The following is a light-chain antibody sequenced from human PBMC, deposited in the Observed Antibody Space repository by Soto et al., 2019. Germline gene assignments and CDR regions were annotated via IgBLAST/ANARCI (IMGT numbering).Light chain of an antibody. J-gene: IGLJ3*02. CDR3: QTWGTAYWE. Sequence: QSVLTQSPSASASLGASVKLTCPLSSGHSSYAIAWYQQQPEKGPRYLMKLNSDGSHTKGDGIPDRFSGSSSGAERYLTISSLQSEDEADYYCQTWGTAYWEFGGGTKLTVL. CDR2: LNSDGSH. CDR1: SGHSSYA. V-gene: IGLV4-69*01.